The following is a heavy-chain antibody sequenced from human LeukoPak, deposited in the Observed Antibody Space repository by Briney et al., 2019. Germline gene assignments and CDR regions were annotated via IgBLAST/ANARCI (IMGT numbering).Heavy chain of an antibody. CDR2: IYYSGST. V-gene: IGHV4-59*01. J-gene: IGHJ1*01. CDR3: ASEGYCSGGSCYFFQH. D-gene: IGHD2-15*01. Sequence: PSETLSLTCTVSGGSISSYYWSWIRQPPGKGLEWIGYIYYSGSTNYNPSLKSRATISVDTSKNQFSLKLSSVTADDTAVYYCASEGYCSGGSCYFFQHWGQGTLVTVSS. CDR1: GGSISSYY.